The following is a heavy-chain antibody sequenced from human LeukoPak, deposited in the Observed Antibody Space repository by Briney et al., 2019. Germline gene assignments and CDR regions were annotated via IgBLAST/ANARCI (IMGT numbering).Heavy chain of an antibody. Sequence: TSETLSLTCTVSGGSISDYYWNWIRQPPGKGLEWIGYIYYSGSTNYNPSLKSRATISVDTSKNQFSLNLSSVTAADTAVYYCARGNDYWGQGTLVTVSS. V-gene: IGHV4-59*01. CDR1: GGSISDYY. J-gene: IGHJ4*02. CDR3: ARGNDY. CDR2: IYYSGST.